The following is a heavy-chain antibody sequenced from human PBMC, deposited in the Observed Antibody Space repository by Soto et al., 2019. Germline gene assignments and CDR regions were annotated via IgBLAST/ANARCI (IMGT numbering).Heavy chain of an antibody. J-gene: IGHJ4*02. CDR2: IDPSDSYV. V-gene: IGHV5-10-1*01. CDR3: TRRASSSFYHFDF. CDR1: GYSFTAYW. D-gene: IGHD2-2*01. Sequence: ESLKISCQASGYSFTAYWITWVRQMPGKGLEWMATIDPSDSYVDYSPSFRGHVTFSVDRSITTVYLQWNSLKASDSAMYFCTRRASSSFYHFDFWGQGALVTVSS.